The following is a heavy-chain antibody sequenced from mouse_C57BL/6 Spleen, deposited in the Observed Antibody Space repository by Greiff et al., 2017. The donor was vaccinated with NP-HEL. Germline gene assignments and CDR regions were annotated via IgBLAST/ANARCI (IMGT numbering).Heavy chain of an antibody. CDR2: ILPGSGSA. CDR1: GYTFTGYW. V-gene: IGHV1-9*01. J-gene: IGHJ3*01. CDR3: ARSPHYYGSSWFAY. Sequence: QVQLQQSGAELMKPGASVKLSCKATGYTFTGYWIEWVKQRPGHGLEWIGEILPGSGSANYNEKFKGKATFTADTSSNTAYMQLSGLTTEDSAIYYCARSPHYYGSSWFAYWGQGTLVTVSA. D-gene: IGHD1-1*01.